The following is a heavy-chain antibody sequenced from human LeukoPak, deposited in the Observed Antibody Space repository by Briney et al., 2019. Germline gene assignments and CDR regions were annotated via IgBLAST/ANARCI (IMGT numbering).Heavy chain of an antibody. V-gene: IGHV4-4*07. D-gene: IGHD3-10*01. Sequence: SETLSLTCTVSGGSISNYYWSWIRQPAGKGLEWIGRIHSTESTNYNPSLESRVTMSVDTTKNQFSLRLSSVTAADTAVYYCARYASGSHFDSWGQGTLVTVSS. CDR2: IHSTEST. J-gene: IGHJ4*02. CDR1: GGSISNYY. CDR3: ARYASGSHFDS.